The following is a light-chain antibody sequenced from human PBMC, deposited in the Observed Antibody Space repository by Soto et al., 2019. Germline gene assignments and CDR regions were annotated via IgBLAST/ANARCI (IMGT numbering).Light chain of an antibody. Sequence: EVVLTQSPGTLSLSPGERATLSCRASQSINNNYLAWYQQRPGQAPRLLIYGSSDRATGIPDSFSGSGSGTDFTLTISRLEAEDFAEYYCHQYGSSPPYTFVQGTKLEI. J-gene: IGKJ2*01. CDR1: QSINNNY. V-gene: IGKV3-20*01. CDR3: HQYGSSPPYT. CDR2: GSS.